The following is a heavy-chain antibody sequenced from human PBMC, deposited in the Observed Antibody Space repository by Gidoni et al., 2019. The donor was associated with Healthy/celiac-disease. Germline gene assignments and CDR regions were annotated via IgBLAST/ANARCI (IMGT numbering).Heavy chain of an antibody. CDR2: IIPILGIA. CDR3: ARDIGTGGDY. Sequence: QVQLVQSGDEVKKPGSAGKVSGKASGGTFSSYTISWVRQAPGQGLEWMGRIIPILGIANYAQKFQGRVTITADKSPRTAYMELSSLRSEDTAVYYCARDIGTGGDYWGQGTLVTVSS. J-gene: IGHJ4*02. V-gene: IGHV1-69*08. CDR1: GGTFSSYT. D-gene: IGHD2-8*02.